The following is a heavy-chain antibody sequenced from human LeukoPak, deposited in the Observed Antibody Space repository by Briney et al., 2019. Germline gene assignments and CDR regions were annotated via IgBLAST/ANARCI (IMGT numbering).Heavy chain of an antibody. CDR1: GYTFTSYG. D-gene: IGHD3-10*01. CDR3: ARSSPAVGTMVRGVIGWFDP. Sequence: ASVKVSCKASGYTFTSYGISWVRQASGQGLEWMGWISAYNGNTNYAQKLQGRVTMTTDTSTSTAYMELRSLRSDDTAVYYCARSSPAVGTMVRGVIGWFDPWGQGTLVTVSS. V-gene: IGHV1-18*01. J-gene: IGHJ5*02. CDR2: ISAYNGNT.